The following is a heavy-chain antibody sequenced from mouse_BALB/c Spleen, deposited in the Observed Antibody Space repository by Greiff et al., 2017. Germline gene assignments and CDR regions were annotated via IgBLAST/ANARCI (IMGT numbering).Heavy chain of an antibody. CDR2: IYPSDSYT. CDR1: GYTFTSYW. CDR3: TRGSPGAMDY. D-gene: IGHD4-1*01. Sequence: QVQLQQPGAELVRPGASVKLSCKASGYTFTSYWINWVKQRPGQGLEWIGNIYPSDSYTNYNQKFKDKATLTVDKSSSTAYMQLSSPTSEDSAVYYGTRGSPGAMDYGGKGTSVPVSS. V-gene: IGHV1-69*02. J-gene: IGHJ4*01.